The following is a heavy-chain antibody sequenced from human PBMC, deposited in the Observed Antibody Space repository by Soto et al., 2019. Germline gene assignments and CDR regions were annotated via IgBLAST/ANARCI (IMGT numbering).Heavy chain of an antibody. V-gene: IGHV1-69*13. CDR2: IIPIFGTA. Sequence: GASVKVSCKASGGTFSSYAISWVRQAPGQGLEWMGGIIPIFGTANYAQKFQGRVTITADESTSTAYMELSSLRSEDTAVYYCARGGYYYDSSGYYTNWFDPWGQGTLVTVSS. D-gene: IGHD3-22*01. CDR1: GGTFSSYA. CDR3: ARGGYYYDSSGYYTNWFDP. J-gene: IGHJ5*02.